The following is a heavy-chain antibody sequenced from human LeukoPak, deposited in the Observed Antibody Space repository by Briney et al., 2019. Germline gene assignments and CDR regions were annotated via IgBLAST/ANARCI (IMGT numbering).Heavy chain of an antibody. CDR2: INPNSGGT. Sequence: ASVKVSCKASGYTFTGYYMHWVRQAPGQGLEWMGWINPNSGGTNYAQKFQGRVTMTRDTSISTAYMELSRLRSDDTAVYYCAREYSVADTNDYWGQGTLVTVSS. CDR1: GYTFTGYY. V-gene: IGHV1-2*02. CDR3: AREYSVADTNDY. D-gene: IGHD6-19*01. J-gene: IGHJ4*02.